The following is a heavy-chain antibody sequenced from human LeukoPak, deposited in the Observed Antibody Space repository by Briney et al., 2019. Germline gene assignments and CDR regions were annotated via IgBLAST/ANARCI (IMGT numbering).Heavy chain of an antibody. D-gene: IGHD4-17*01. CDR1: GGSFSGYY. V-gene: IGHV4-34*01. Sequence: SETLSLTCAVYGGSFSGYYWSWLRQPPGKGLEWIGEINHSGSTNYNPSLKSRVTISVDTSKNQFSLKLSSVTAADTAVYYCATGYGDFRVEGRYFYSWGQGTLVTVSS. CDR2: INHSGST. CDR3: ATGYGDFRVEGRYFYS. J-gene: IGHJ4*02.